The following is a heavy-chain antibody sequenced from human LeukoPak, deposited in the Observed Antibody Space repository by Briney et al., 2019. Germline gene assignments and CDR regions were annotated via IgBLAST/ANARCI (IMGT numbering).Heavy chain of an antibody. CDR1: GYTFTSYY. J-gene: IGHJ6*02. CDR2: INPSGGST. V-gene: IGHV1-46*01. CDR3: ARSVIPLGMDV. Sequence: EASVKVSCKASGYTFTSYYMRWVRQAPGQGLEWMGIINPSGGSTSYAQKFQGRVTMTRDTSTSTVYMELSSLRSEDTAVYYCARSVIPLGMDVWGQGTTVTVSS. D-gene: IGHD2-21*01.